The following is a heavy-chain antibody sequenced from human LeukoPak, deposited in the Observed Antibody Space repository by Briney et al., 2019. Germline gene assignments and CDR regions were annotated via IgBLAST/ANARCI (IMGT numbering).Heavy chain of an antibody. D-gene: IGHD3-10*01. CDR3: ARGPRFGELLWHWFDP. CDR1: GGSISSYY. V-gene: IGHV4-59*01. CDR2: IYYSGST. Sequence: SETLSLTCTVSGGSISSYYCSWIRQPPGKGLEWMGYIYYSGSTNYNPSLTSRVTISVDTSKNQFSLKLSSVTAADTAVYYCARGPRFGELLWHWFDPWGQGTLVTVSS. J-gene: IGHJ5*02.